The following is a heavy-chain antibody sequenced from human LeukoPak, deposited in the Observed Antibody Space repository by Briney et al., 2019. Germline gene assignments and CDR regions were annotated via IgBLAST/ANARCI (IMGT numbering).Heavy chain of an antibody. D-gene: IGHD2-21*02. CDR3: AKGVAYCGGDCYSVY. CDR1: GFTFSSYA. Sequence: GGSLRLSCAASGFTFSSYAMSWVRQAPGKGLEWVSAISGSGGSTYYADSVKGRFTISRDNSKNTLYLQMNSPRAEDTAVYYCAKGVAYCGGDCYSVYWGQGTLVTVSS. CDR2: ISGSGGST. V-gene: IGHV3-23*01. J-gene: IGHJ4*02.